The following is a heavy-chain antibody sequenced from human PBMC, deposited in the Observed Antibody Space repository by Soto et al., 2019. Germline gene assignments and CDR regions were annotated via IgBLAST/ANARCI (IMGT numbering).Heavy chain of an antibody. V-gene: IGHV1-69*13. D-gene: IGHD3-3*01. CDR2: IIPIFGTA. J-gene: IGHJ6*02. CDR3: ARDVGITIFGGPPSYYYGMDV. CDR1: GGTFSSYA. Sequence: SVKVSCKASGGTFSSYAISWVRQAPGQGLEWRGGIIPIFGTANYAKKFQCRVTITADESTSTAYMELSSLRSEDTAVYYCARDVGITIFGGPPSYYYGMDVWGQGTTVTVSS.